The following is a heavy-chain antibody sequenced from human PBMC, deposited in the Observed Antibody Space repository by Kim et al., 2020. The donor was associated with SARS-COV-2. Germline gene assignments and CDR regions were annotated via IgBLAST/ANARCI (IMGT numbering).Heavy chain of an antibody. CDR3: ARDLYSSSFGDLGY. CDR1: GFTFSSYG. Sequence: GGSLRLSCAASGFTFSSYGMHWVRQAPGKGLEWVAVIWYDGSNKYYADSVKGRFTISRDNSKNTLYLQMNSLRAEDTAVYYCARDLYSSSFGDLGYWGQGTLVTVSS. D-gene: IGHD6-6*01. CDR2: IWYDGSNK. V-gene: IGHV3-33*01. J-gene: IGHJ4*02.